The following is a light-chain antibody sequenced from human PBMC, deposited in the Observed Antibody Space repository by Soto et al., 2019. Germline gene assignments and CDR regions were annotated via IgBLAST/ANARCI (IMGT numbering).Light chain of an antibody. CDR2: AAS. J-gene: IGKJ1*01. V-gene: IGKV1-17*01. CDR3: IEHNSYPWT. CDR1: QDIRND. Sequence: DIQMTQSPSCLSASVGDRVTITCRASQDIRNDVGWYQQKPGKAPHRLIYAASSMQSWVPSRYNGSGSGTEFIHTISSLQTEDFASYNCIEHNSYPWTVAQGT.